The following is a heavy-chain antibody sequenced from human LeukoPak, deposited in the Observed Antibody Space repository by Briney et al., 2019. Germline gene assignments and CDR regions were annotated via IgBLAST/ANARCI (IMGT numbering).Heavy chain of an antibody. CDR1: GYTFTSYY. CDR3: ARDWAGADWYFDL. J-gene: IGHJ2*01. D-gene: IGHD3-16*01. CDR2: INPSGGST. Sequence: ASVKVSCKASGYTFTSYYIHWVRQAPGQGLEWMGIINPSGGSTSYAQKFQGRVTMTRDTSTNTVYMELSSLRSEDTAVYYCARDWAGADWYFDLWGRGTLVTVSS. V-gene: IGHV1-46*01.